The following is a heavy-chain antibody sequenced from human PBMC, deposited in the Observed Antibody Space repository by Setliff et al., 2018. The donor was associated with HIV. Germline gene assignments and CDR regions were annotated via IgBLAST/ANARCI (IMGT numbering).Heavy chain of an antibody. Sequence: SETLSLTCSVSGGSISNYYWTWIRQPAGKGLEWVGRIYTSGKANYNPSLKSRVTMSIDTSQNQFSLKLSSVTAADTAVYYCAREKGFGGATGWFDPWGQGILVTVSS. D-gene: IGHD2-15*01. V-gene: IGHV4-4*07. J-gene: IGHJ5*02. CDR3: AREKGFGGATGWFDP. CDR2: IYTSGKA. CDR1: GGSISNYY.